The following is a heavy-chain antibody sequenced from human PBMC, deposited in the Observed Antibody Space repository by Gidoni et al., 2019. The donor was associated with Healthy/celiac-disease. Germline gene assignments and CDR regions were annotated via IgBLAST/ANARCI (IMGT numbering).Heavy chain of an antibody. CDR2: INPNSGGT. Sequence: QVQLVQSGAEVKKPGASVKVSRKASGYTFTGYYMHWVRQAPGQGLEWMGWINPNSGGTNYAQKFQGRVTMTRDTSISTAYMELSRLRSDDTAVYYCARDGGGNDYGDYRFAYWGQGTLVTVSS. J-gene: IGHJ4*02. CDR1: GYTFTGYY. V-gene: IGHV1-2*02. CDR3: ARDGGGNDYGDYRFAY. D-gene: IGHD4-17*01.